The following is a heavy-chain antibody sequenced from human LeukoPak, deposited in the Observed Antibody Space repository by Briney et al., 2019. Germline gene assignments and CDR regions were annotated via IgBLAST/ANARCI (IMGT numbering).Heavy chain of an antibody. J-gene: IGHJ4*02. CDR2: TWYDGSNK. D-gene: IGHD3-10*01. Sequence: PGGSLRLSCAASGFTFSSYAVHWVRQAPGKGLEWVALTWYDGSNKYYADSVKGRFTISRDNSKNTLFLQMSSLRVEDTAMYFCARGDYYGSGSNADYWGQGTLVSVSS. V-gene: IGHV3-33*01. CDR1: GFTFSSYA. CDR3: ARGDYYGSGSNADY.